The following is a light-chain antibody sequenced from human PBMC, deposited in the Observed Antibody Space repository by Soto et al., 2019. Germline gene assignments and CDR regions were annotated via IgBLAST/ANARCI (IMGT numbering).Light chain of an antibody. V-gene: IGKV3D-15*01. CDR3: QQYNNWPLT. CDR2: DAS. Sequence: EIVMTQSPATLSVSPGGRATLSFRASQSVDNDLAWYQQKPGQPPRLLIYDASTRATGIPARFSGSQSGTEFTLTISSLLSEDFAVYSCQQYNNWPLTFGGGTKVDIK. J-gene: IGKJ4*01. CDR1: QSVDND.